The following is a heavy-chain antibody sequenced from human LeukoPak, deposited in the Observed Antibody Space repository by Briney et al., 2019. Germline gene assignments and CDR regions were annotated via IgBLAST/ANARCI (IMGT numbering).Heavy chain of an antibody. CDR2: ISTSTGDT. D-gene: IGHD4-11*01. CDR3: ARDDNYGIFVNVDY. V-gene: IGHV1-18*01. CDR1: GYSFILYG. J-gene: IGHJ4*02. Sequence: SVTXSCKTSGYSFILYGISWVRQAPGQGPEWMGWISTSTGDTKYTQKLQGRVTITTDTSTSTAYREVSSLRSEDTAVYYCARDDNYGIFVNVDYWGQGTLVTVSS.